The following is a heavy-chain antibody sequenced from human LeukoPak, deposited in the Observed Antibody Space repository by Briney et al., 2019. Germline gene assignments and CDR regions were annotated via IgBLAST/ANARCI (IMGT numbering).Heavy chain of an antibody. CDR3: ARGGRGPFDY. D-gene: IGHD1-1*01. CDR2: MNQDGSEK. V-gene: IGHV3-7*01. CDR1: GFTFSDYW. J-gene: IGHJ4*02. Sequence: PGGSLRLSCAASGFTFSDYWMSWVRQAPGKGLEWVANMNQDGSEKYYVDSMKGRFTISRDSAKNSLYLQMNSLRAEDTAVYYCARGGRGPFDYWGQGTLVTVSS.